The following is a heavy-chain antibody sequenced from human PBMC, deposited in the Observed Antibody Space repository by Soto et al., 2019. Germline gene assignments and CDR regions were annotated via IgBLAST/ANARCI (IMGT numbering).Heavy chain of an antibody. Sequence: SVKVSCKASGGTFSSYAISWVRQAPGQGLEWMGGIIPIFGTANYAQKFQGRVTITADESTSTAYMELSSLRSEDTAVYYCARDSPTTYGYYYYGMDVWGQGTTVTVSS. D-gene: IGHD4-17*01. CDR1: GGTFSSYA. J-gene: IGHJ6*02. CDR3: ARDSPTTYGYYYYGMDV. CDR2: IIPIFGTA. V-gene: IGHV1-69*13.